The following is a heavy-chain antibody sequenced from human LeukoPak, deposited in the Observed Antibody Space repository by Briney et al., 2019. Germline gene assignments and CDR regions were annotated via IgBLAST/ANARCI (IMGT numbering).Heavy chain of an antibody. Sequence: SETLSLTCAVYGGSFSGYYWSWIRQPPGKGLEWIGEINHSGSTNYNPSLKSRVTISVDTSKNQFSLKLSSVTAADTAVYYCARDGAKLNYYYYYMDVWGKGTTVTVSS. CDR1: GGSFSGYY. J-gene: IGHJ6*03. V-gene: IGHV4-34*01. CDR2: INHSGST. D-gene: IGHD3-10*01. CDR3: ARDGAKLNYYYYYMDV.